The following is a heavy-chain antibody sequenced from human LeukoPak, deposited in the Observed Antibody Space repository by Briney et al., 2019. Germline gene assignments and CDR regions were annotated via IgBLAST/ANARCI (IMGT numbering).Heavy chain of an antibody. Sequence: GESLRLSCAASGFTFSSYSMNWVRQAPGKGLEWVSSISSSSSYIYYADSVKGRFTISRDNAKDSLYLQMNSLRAEDTAVYYCARNPRGYSYANYPNWGQGTLVTVSS. CDR3: ARNPRGYSYANYPN. CDR2: ISSSSSYI. V-gene: IGHV3-21*01. CDR1: GFTFSSYS. D-gene: IGHD5-18*01. J-gene: IGHJ4*02.